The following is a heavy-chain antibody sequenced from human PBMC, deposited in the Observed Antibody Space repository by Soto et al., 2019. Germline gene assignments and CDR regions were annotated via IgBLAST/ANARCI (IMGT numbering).Heavy chain of an antibody. D-gene: IGHD4-17*01. Sequence: QVQLVQSGAEVKKPGSSVKVSCKASGGTFSSYAISWVRQAPGQGLEWMGGIIPIFGTANYAQKFQGRVTITADEATSTAYMEMSSLRSEDTAVYYCARDLSYGDYNQGFDYWGQGTLVTVSS. CDR1: GGTFSSYA. V-gene: IGHV1-69*01. J-gene: IGHJ4*02. CDR2: IIPIFGTA. CDR3: ARDLSYGDYNQGFDY.